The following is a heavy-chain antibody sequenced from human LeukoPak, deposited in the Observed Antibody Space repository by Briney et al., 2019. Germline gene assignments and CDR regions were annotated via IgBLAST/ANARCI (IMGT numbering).Heavy chain of an antibody. CDR3: AKENYSNYAYYFDY. CDR2: IRYDGIKK. V-gene: IGHV3-30*02. Sequence: GGSLRLSCAASGFTFDNYGMHWVRQAPGKGLEWVALIRYDGIKKFYAGSVKGRFTISRDNSKNTLYLQMNSLRLEDTALYYCAKENYSNYAYYFDYWGQGTLVTVSS. CDR1: GFTFDNYG. J-gene: IGHJ4*02. D-gene: IGHD4-11*01.